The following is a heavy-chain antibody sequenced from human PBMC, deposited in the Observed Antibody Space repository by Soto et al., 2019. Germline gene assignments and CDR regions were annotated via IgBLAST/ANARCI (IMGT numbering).Heavy chain of an antibody. CDR1: GGSITSADYY. J-gene: IGHJ5*02. CDR3: ARMGLHLGELSRNWFDP. Sequence: PSETLSLTCTISGGSITSADYYWARIRPFPGKGLEWIAYIYSSGTTHYNPSLKSRATISLDTSNSQFSLEVKSATAADTAVYYCARMGLHLGELSRNWFDPWGQGSLVTVSS. D-gene: IGHD3-16*02. V-gene: IGHV4-31*03. CDR2: IYSSGTT.